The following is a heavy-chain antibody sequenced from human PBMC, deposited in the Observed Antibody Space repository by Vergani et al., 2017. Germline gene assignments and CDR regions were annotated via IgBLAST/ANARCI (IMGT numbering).Heavy chain of an antibody. J-gene: IGHJ5*02. V-gene: IGHV4-30-4*08. CDR3: TRHWAVVAANNWFDP. D-gene: IGHD2-15*01. CDR2: IYYSGTP. Sequence: QVQLQESGPGLVKASQTLSLTCSVSGAYVGSGGYYWSWVRQRPGMGLDWIGYIYYSGTPYYNPSLESRVTMSVDTSKSQFSLKLSSVTAADTAVYYCTRHWAVVAANNWFDPWGQGTLVTVSS. CDR1: GAYVGSGGYY.